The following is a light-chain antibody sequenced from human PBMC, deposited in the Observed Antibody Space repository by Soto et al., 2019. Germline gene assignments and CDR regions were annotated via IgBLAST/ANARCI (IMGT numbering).Light chain of an antibody. CDR3: QQLGT. Sequence: IPLTQSPSSPSSSLQDRVTITCRASQGISSYLAWYQQKPGKAPKLLIYAASTLQSGVPSRFSGSGSGTDFTLTISSLQPEDFATYYCQQLGTFGQGTKVDI. CDR2: AAS. CDR1: QGISSY. J-gene: IGKJ1*01. V-gene: IGKV1-9*01.